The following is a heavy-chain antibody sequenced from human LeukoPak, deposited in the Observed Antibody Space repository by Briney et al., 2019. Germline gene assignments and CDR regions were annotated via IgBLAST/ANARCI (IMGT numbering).Heavy chain of an antibody. J-gene: IGHJ4*02. Sequence: PGRSLRLSCAASGFTFSRYAMHCVRQAPGKGLEWVAVISYDGSKESYADSVKGRFTVSRDNSKNTLYLQMNSPRAEDTAVYYCAREGGYCSSTTCYFDSWGQGTLVTASS. CDR2: ISYDGSKE. CDR1: GFTFSRYA. V-gene: IGHV3-30-3*01. D-gene: IGHD2-2*01. CDR3: AREGGYCSSTTCYFDS.